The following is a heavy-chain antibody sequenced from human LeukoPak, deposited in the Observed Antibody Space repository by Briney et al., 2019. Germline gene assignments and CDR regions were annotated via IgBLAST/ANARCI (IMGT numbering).Heavy chain of an antibody. V-gene: IGHV3-72*01. D-gene: IGHD2/OR15-2a*01. J-gene: IGHJ1*01. CDR2: IQNKGNSHIA. CDR3: TRDASTSLFN. Sequence: GGSLRLSCAASGFTFSDYYMDWVRQAPGKGLEWVGRIQNKGNSHIANYAASVKDRFIMSRDDSKNSLFLQMNSLRTEDTALYYCTRDASTSLFNWGQGTLVTVSS. CDR1: GFTFSDYY.